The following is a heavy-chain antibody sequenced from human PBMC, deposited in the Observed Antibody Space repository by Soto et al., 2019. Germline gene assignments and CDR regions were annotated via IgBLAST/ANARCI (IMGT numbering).Heavy chain of an antibody. CDR3: ARGGPPRYSSGWYGPPSFDY. J-gene: IGHJ4*02. CDR2: ISAYNGNT. D-gene: IGHD6-19*01. CDR1: GYTFTSYG. Sequence: ASVKVSCKASGYTFTSYGISWVRQAPGQGLEWMGWISAYNGNTNYAQKLQGRVTMTTDTSTSTAYMELRSLRSDDTAVYYCARGGPPRYSSGWYGPPSFDYWGQGTLVTVSS. V-gene: IGHV1-18*01.